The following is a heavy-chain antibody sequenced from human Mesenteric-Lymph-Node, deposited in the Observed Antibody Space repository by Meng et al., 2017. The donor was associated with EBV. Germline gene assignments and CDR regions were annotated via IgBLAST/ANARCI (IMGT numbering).Heavy chain of an antibody. CDR2: ISYDGSDA. CDR1: GLTFSNAW. J-gene: IGHJ5*02. CDR3: ARDSCSGGDCYSVYWFDP. Sequence: EVELVESXXGLVQXGGSLRLSCVGSGLTFSNAWMSWARQAPGKGLEWVSGISYDGSDARFADSVKGRFSISRDSAKSTVYLQMNSLRAEDTGVYYCARDSCSGGDCYSVYWFDPRGQGTLVTVSS. V-gene: IGHV3-74*01. D-gene: IGHD2-15*01.